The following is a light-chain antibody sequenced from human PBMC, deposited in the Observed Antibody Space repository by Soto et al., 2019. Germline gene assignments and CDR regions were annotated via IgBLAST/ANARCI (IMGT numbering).Light chain of an antibody. V-gene: IGKV3-20*01. CDR3: QQYGSSPPELT. CDR1: QSVSSSY. Sequence: EIVLTQSPGTLSLSPGERATLSCRASQSVSSSYLAWYQQKPGQAPRLLIYGASSRATGIPDRFSGSGSGTDFTLTISRLEPEDFAVYYCQQYGSSPPELTFGGGTKVEI. CDR2: GAS. J-gene: IGKJ4*01.